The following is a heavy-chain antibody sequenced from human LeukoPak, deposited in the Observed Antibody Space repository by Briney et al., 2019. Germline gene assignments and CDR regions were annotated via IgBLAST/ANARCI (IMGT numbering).Heavy chain of an antibody. J-gene: IGHJ4*02. CDR2: IYYSGST. V-gene: IGHV4-30-2*03. D-gene: IGHD6-13*01. Sequence: PSQTLSLTCTVSGGSISSGDYYWSWIRQPPGKGLEWIGSIYYSGSTYYNPSLKSRVTISVDTSKNQFSLKLSSVTAADTAVYYCARQQLVDYFDYWGQGTLVTVSS. CDR3: ARQQLVDYFDY. CDR1: GGSISSGDYY.